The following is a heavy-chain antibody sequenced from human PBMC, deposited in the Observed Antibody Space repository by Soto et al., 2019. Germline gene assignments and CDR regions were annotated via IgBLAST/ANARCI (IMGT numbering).Heavy chain of an antibody. Sequence: GASVKVSCKASGYTFTTYAMHWVRQAPGQRLEWMGWINAGNGATKYSQNFQDRVTIARDTSANTAFMELSSLRSEDTAVYYCARGSAAAGPYYFVYWAQGTLVTVSS. V-gene: IGHV1-3*01. CDR3: ARGSAAAGPYYFVY. CDR1: GYTFTTYA. CDR2: INAGNGAT. J-gene: IGHJ4*02. D-gene: IGHD6-13*01.